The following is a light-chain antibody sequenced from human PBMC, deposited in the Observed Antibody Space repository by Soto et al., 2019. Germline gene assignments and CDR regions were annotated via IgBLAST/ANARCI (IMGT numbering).Light chain of an antibody. J-gene: IGKJ1*01. V-gene: IGKV3-20*01. CDR2: GAS. CDR1: QTFRNNY. CDR3: QQYGSSPS. Sequence: EIVLTQSPATPSLSPGERATLSCRASQTFRNNYLAWYQQKPGQAPRLLIYGASSRATGIPDRFSGSGSGTDFTLTISRLEPEDFAVYYCQQYGSSPSFGQGTKVDTK.